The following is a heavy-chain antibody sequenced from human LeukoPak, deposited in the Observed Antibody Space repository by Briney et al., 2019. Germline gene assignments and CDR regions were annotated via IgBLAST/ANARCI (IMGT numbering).Heavy chain of an antibody. CDR2: INPNSGGT. J-gene: IGHJ4*02. CDR1: GYTFTGYY. Sequence: ASVKVSCKASGYTFTGYYMHWVQQAPGQGLEWMGWINPNSGGTNHAQQFQGRVTMTRDTSISTAYMELSRLRSDDTAVYYCARDRPLDADDYYGFYYFDYWGQGTLVTVSS. D-gene: IGHD3-10*01. V-gene: IGHV1-2*02. CDR3: ARDRPLDADDYYGFYYFDY.